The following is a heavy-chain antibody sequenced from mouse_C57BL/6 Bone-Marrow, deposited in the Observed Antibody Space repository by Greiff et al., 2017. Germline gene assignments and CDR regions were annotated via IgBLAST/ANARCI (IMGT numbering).Heavy chain of an antibody. CDR3: AREYYYGSSLLTEAMDY. Sequence: EVHLVESGGGLVKPGGSLKLSCAASGFTFSDYGMHWVRQAPEKGLEWVAYISSGSSTIYYADTVKGRFTISRDNAKNTLFLQMTSLRSEDTAMYYCAREYYYGSSLLTEAMDYWGQGTSVTVSS. CDR1: GFTFSDYG. V-gene: IGHV5-17*01. D-gene: IGHD1-1*01. J-gene: IGHJ4*01. CDR2: ISSGSSTI.